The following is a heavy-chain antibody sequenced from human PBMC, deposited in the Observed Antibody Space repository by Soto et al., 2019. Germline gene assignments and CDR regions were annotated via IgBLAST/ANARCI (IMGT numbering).Heavy chain of an antibody. Sequence: PSESLSLACAVSSGSISSSSYYWGWIRQPPGMGLEWIGSIYYSGTTYYNPSLKSRVTISVDTSKNQFSLKLNSVTAADTAVYYCARNGIRPFYNYYGMDVWGQGTTVTVSS. V-gene: IGHV4-39*01. CDR3: ARNGIRPFYNYYGMDV. CDR1: SGSISSSSYY. D-gene: IGHD2-2*02. J-gene: IGHJ6*02. CDR2: IYYSGTT.